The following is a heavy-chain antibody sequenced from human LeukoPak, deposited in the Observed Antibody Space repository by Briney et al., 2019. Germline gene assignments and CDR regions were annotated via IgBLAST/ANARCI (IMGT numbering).Heavy chain of an antibody. Sequence: GGSLRLSCAASGFTFSSYAMSWVRQAPGKGLEWVSVISGTGGRTYYADSVKGRFTISRDNSKNALYLQMNSLRAEDTAVYYCAKSGVLAAIGEYFDYWGQGTLVTVSS. CDR2: ISGTGGRT. D-gene: IGHD2-15*01. CDR3: AKSGVLAAIGEYFDY. CDR1: GFTFSSYA. V-gene: IGHV3-23*01. J-gene: IGHJ4*02.